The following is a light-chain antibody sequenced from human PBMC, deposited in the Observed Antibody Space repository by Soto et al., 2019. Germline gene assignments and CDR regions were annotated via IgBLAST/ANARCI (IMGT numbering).Light chain of an antibody. CDR3: QQRSNWPPTWT. CDR2: DAS. V-gene: IGKV3-11*01. CDR1: QSVGSY. Sequence: EIVLTQSPATLSLSPGERATLSCRASQSVGSYLAWDQHKPGQPPRLLIYDASNRATGIPARFSGCGSGTDFTLTISSLEPADFAVYYCQQRSNWPPTWTFGQGSKVEIK. J-gene: IGKJ1*01.